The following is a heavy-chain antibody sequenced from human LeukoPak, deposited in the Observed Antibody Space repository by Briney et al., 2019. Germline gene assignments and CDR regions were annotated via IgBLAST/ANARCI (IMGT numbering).Heavy chain of an antibody. J-gene: IGHJ5*02. CDR3: AKDSEYQLLNNLFDP. V-gene: IGHV3-30*18. Sequence: PGRSLRLSCAASGFTFRSYGMHCVRQAPGKGLEWVAVISYDGSNKYYADSVKGRFTISRDNSKNTLFLQMNSLRAEDTAVYYCAKDSEYQLLNNLFDPWGQGTLVTVSS. CDR1: GFTFRSYG. CDR2: ISYDGSNK. D-gene: IGHD2-2*01.